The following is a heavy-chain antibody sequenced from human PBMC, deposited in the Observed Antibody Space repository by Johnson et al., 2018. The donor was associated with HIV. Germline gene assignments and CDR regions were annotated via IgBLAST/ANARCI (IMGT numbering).Heavy chain of an antibody. CDR2: VTGTGGDT. D-gene: IGHD5-18*01. CDR1: GFTFSSYG. Sequence: VQLVESGGGVVRPGGSLRLSCAASGFTFSSYGMSWVRQAPGKGLEWVSGVTGTGGDTYYAESVKGRVTISRDNAKNSLYLQMNSLRIEDTAVYYCASVDTAMVDTFDIWGQGTMVTVSS. V-gene: IGHV3-23*04. J-gene: IGHJ3*02. CDR3: ASVDTAMVDTFDI.